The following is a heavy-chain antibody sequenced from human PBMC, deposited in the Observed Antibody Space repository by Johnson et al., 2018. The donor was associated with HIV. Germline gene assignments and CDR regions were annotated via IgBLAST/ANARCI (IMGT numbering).Heavy chain of an antibody. CDR2: ISYDGRDA. J-gene: IGHJ3*02. CDR3: ARVEPIRRAIDAFDI. CDR1: GFAFSSYA. Sequence: QMLLVESGGGLVQPGGSLRLSCTASGFAFSSYALHWVRQAPGKGLEWVAVISYDGRDAYYADSVKGRFTSSRDNSKNTLYLQMNSLRAEDTAVYYCARVEPIRRAIDAFDIWGQGTMVTVSS. V-gene: IGHV3-30*04.